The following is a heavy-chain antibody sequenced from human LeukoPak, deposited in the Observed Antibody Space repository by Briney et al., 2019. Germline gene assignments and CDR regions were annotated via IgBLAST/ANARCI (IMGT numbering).Heavy chain of an antibody. CDR3: ARLGEGIYGSGSSSWYFDY. J-gene: IGHJ4*02. CDR2: FSTYSGNT. Sequence: GASVKVSCKASGYTFTSYGISWVRQAPGQRVEWMGWFSTYSGNTNYAQKLQGRVTMTTDTSTNTAYMELRSLRSDDTAVYYCARLGEGIYGSGSSSWYFDYWGQGTLVTVSS. D-gene: IGHD3-10*01. CDR1: GYTFTSYG. V-gene: IGHV1-18*04.